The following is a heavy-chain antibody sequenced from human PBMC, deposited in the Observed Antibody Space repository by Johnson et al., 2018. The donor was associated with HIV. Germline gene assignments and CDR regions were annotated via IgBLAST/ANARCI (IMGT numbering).Heavy chain of an antibody. D-gene: IGHD1-14*01. V-gene: IGHV3-30*04. CDR3: ATRDPTYRPGAFDI. J-gene: IGHJ3*02. Sequence: QVQLVESGGGVMQPGKSLRLSCEASGFTFRSYAMHWVRQAPGKGLEWVAVITYDGRNKYYADSVKGRFIISRDNAKNSLYLQMNSLRAEDTAVYYCATRDPTYRPGAFDIWGQGTTVTVSS. CDR1: GFTFRSYA. CDR2: ITYDGRNK.